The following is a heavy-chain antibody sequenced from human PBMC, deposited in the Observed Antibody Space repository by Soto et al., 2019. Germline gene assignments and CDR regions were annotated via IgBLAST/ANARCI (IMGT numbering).Heavy chain of an antibody. D-gene: IGHD3-16*01. CDR2: ISAYNGNT. Sequence: QVQLVQSGAEVKKPGASVKVSCKASGYTFTNFGISWVRQAPGQGLVWMGWISAYNGNTNYAQNFQGRVTMTTDRSTSTAYMELRSLRCDDTAVYYCARGGTPIDYWRQGRLVTVSS. J-gene: IGHJ4*02. CDR3: ARGGTPIDY. CDR1: GYTFTNFG. V-gene: IGHV1-18*01.